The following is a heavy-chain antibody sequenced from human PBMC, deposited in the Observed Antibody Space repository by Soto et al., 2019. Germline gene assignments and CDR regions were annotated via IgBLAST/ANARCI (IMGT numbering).Heavy chain of an antibody. CDR2: MNPNSGNT. CDR3: AREYRDYDILTGIYYYYYGMDV. CDR1: GYTFTSYD. D-gene: IGHD3-9*01. V-gene: IGHV1-8*01. J-gene: IGHJ6*02. Sequence: QVQLVQPGAEVKKPGASVKVSCKASGYTFTSYDINWVRQATGQGLEWMGWMNPNSGNTGYAQKFQGRVNMTRNTSISTAYMELSSLRTEDTAVYYCAREYRDYDILTGIYYYYYGMDVWGQGTTVTVSS.